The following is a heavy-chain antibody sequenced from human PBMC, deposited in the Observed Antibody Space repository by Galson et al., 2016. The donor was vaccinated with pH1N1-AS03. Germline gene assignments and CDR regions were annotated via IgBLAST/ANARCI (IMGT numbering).Heavy chain of an antibody. CDR3: VRDFYADIFGY. Sequence: CAISGDSVSSDSAAWNWIRQSPSRGLEWLGRTYYRSRWYNDYAPSLSSRVSFTADTSKNQFSLHLTPVTPEDSATYFCVRDFYADIFGYWGQGTLVTVSS. D-gene: IGHD4-17*01. CDR1: GDSVSSDSAA. CDR2: TYYRSRWYN. J-gene: IGHJ4*02. V-gene: IGHV6-1*01.